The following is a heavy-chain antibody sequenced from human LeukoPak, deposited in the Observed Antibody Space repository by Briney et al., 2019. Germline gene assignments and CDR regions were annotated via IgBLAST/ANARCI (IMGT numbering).Heavy chain of an antibody. CDR2: IWYDGSNK. J-gene: IGHJ3*02. D-gene: IGHD6-19*01. V-gene: IGHV3-33*01. Sequence: GGSLTLSCAASGFTFSTYGIHWVRQPPGKGLEWVAVIWYDGSNKYYADSVKGRFTISTDNSKNTLYLQMSSLRAEDTAVYYCARAKDNSGRDGFDIWGQGTMVTVSS. CDR3: ARAKDNSGRDGFDI. CDR1: GFTFSTYG.